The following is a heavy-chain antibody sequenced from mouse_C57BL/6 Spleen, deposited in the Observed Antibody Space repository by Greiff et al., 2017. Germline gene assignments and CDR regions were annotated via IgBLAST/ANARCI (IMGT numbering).Heavy chain of an antibody. CDR1: GFTFSDYG. V-gene: IGHV5-17*01. Sequence: EVKLVESGGGLVKPGGSLKLSCAASGFTFSDYGMHWVRQAPEKGLEWVAYISRGSSTIYYADTVKGRFTISRDNAKNTLFLQMTSLRSEDTAMYYCARFIYYYGSRDYLDYWGQGTTLTVSS. J-gene: IGHJ2*01. D-gene: IGHD1-1*01. CDR2: ISRGSSTI. CDR3: ARFIYYYGSRDYLDY.